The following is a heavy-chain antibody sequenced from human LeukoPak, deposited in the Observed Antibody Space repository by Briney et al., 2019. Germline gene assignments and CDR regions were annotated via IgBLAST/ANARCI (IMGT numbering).Heavy chain of an antibody. D-gene: IGHD1-26*01. J-gene: IGHJ4*02. CDR3: ARDRIKSGSYYFDY. V-gene: IGHV3-48*01. Sequence: GGSLRLSCAASAFTFSDYSMNWVRQAPGKGPEWISYISGRSSTIYYADSVKGRFTISRDNAKNSMYLQMNSPRAEDTAVYYCARDRIKSGSYYFDYWGQGTLVTVSS. CDR2: ISGRSSTI. CDR1: AFTFSDYS.